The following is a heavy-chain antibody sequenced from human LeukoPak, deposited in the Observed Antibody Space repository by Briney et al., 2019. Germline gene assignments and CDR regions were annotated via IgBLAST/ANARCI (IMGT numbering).Heavy chain of an antibody. CDR2: LSPTSTYI. D-gene: IGHD3-10*01. Sequence: GGSLRLSCAASGFTFTAYSMNWVRQAPGKGLEWVSSLSPTSTYIYYADSVKGRFTISRDNAKNSLYLQMNSPRAEDTAVYYCARSGAPFDYWGQGTLVTVSS. CDR3: ARSGAPFDY. V-gene: IGHV3-21*01. J-gene: IGHJ4*02. CDR1: GFTFTAYS.